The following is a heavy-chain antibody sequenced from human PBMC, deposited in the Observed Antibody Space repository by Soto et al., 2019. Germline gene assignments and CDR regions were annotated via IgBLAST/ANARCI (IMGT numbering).Heavy chain of an antibody. V-gene: IGHV1-24*01. CDR1: GYTLTELS. CDR3: ATGYVWGSYRYYYFDY. J-gene: IGHJ4*02. Sequence: ASVKVSCKVSGYTLTELSMHWVRQAPGKGLEWMGGFDPEDGETIYAQKFQGRVTMTEDTSTDTAYMELSSLRSEDTAVYYCATGYVWGSYRYYYFDYWGQGTLVTVSS. CDR2: FDPEDGET. D-gene: IGHD3-16*02.